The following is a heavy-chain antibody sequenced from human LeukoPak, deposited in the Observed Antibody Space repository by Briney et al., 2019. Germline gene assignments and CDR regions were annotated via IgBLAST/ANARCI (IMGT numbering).Heavy chain of an antibody. J-gene: IGHJ5*02. D-gene: IGHD4-11*01. CDR2: ITSSSSYI. Sequence: GGSLRLSCAVSGFTFSSYSMNWVRQAPGKGLEWVSSITSSSSYIYYADSVKGRFAISRDNAKNSLYLQMTSLRAEDTAVYYCARDLTVTSTCWFDRWGQGTLVTVSS. CDR3: ARDLTVTSTCWFDR. V-gene: IGHV3-21*01. CDR1: GFTFSSYS.